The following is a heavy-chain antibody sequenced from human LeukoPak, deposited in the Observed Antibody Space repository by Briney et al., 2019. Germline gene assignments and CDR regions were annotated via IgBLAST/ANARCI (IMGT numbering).Heavy chain of an antibody. Sequence: GRSLRLSCAASGFTFSSYGMHWVRQAPGKGLEWVAVISYDGSNKYYADSVKGRFTISRDNSKNTLYLQMNSLRTEDTAVYYWAKAEGYDILTGLDYWGQGTLVTVSS. J-gene: IGHJ4*02. V-gene: IGHV3-30*18. CDR1: GFTFSSYG. CDR3: AKAEGYDILTGLDY. CDR2: ISYDGSNK. D-gene: IGHD3-9*01.